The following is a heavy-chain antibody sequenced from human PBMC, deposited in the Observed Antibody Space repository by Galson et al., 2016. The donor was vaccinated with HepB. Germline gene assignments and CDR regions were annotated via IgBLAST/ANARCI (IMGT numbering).Heavy chain of an antibody. Sequence: SLRLSCAASGFTFGDYAMHWVRQAPGKGLEWVSGISRNSGSIDYADSVKGRFTISRDNAKNSLYLQMNSLRTEDTALYYCTKDTRPRMAPRSDSICGMDVWGQGTTVTVSS. CDR2: ISRNSGSI. D-gene: IGHD4-11*01. J-gene: IGHJ6*02. V-gene: IGHV3-9*01. CDR3: TKDTRPRMAPRSDSICGMDV. CDR1: GFTFGDYA.